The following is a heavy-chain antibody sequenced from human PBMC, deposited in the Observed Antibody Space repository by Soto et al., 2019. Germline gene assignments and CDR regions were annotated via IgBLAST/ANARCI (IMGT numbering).Heavy chain of an antibody. CDR1: GGSISSHY. CDR2: IYYSGYT. Sequence: QVQLQESGPGLVKPSETLSLTCTVSGGSISSHYWSWIRQPPGKGPQWIGSIYYSGYTYYNPSLKSRVTISVDTSTNQFSLKLTSVTVADTAVYYCARGPARQLVTYWGQGTLVTVSS. CDR3: ARGPARQLVTY. D-gene: IGHD6-13*01. V-gene: IGHV4-59*11. J-gene: IGHJ4*02.